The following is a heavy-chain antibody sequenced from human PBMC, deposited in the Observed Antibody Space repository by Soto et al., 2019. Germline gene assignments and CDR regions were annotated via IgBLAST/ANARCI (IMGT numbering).Heavy chain of an antibody. D-gene: IGHD2-21*02. CDR3: ARSIVVVTALDY. CDR1: GYTFTSYG. CDR2: IIPINGIA. Sequence: ASVKVSCKASGYTFTSYGISWVRQAPGQGLEWMGWIIPINGIANYAQKFQGRVTITRDTSASTAYMELSSLRSEDTAVYYCARSIVVVTALDYWG. V-gene: IGHV1-18*01. J-gene: IGHJ4*01.